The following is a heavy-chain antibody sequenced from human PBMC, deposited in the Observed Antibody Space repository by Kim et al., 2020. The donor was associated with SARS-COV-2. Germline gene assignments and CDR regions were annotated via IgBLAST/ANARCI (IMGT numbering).Heavy chain of an antibody. V-gene: IGHV4-59*01. CDR2: IYYSGRT. CDR3: ARGDRVATIFHYYYYMDV. D-gene: IGHD5-12*01. Sequence: SETLSLTCTVSGGSISSYYWSWIRQPPGKGLEWIGYIYYSGRTNYNPSLKSRVTISVDTSKNQFSLKLSSVTAADTVVYYCARGDRVATIFHYYYYMDVWGKGTTVTVSS. CDR1: GGSISSYY. J-gene: IGHJ6*03.